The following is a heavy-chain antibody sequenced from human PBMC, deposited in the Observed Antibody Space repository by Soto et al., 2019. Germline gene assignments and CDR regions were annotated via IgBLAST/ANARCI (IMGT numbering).Heavy chain of an antibody. CDR3: ARALYGSGVLDV. CDR2: IYYSGST. J-gene: IGHJ6*02. V-gene: IGHV4-59*02. D-gene: IGHD3-10*01. Sequence: PSETLSLTCPVSGGYVTSYYGSCIRQPPGKALEWIGTIYYSGSTNYNPSLKSRVTISVDTSKNQFSLKLGSVTAADTAVYFCARALYGSGVLDVWGQGTTVTV. CDR1: GGYVTSYY.